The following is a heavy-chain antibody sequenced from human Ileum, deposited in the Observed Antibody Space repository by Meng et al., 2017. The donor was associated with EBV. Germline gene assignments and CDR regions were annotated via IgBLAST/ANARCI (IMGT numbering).Heavy chain of an antibody. CDR1: MYINPW. J-gene: IGHJ5*02. Sequence: QSGAEAKKPVVAVKVQCKVTMYINPWVQLGREARGQGLEWMGVINPSGDKTTYGRKLRDRVTMTRDTSTNTLFMEVSSLRSEDTAMYYCATDNSVEDITWWFDPWGQGTLVTVSS. D-gene: IGHD2-15*01. CDR3: ATDNSVEDITWWFDP. CDR2: INPSGDKT. V-gene: IGHV1-46*04.